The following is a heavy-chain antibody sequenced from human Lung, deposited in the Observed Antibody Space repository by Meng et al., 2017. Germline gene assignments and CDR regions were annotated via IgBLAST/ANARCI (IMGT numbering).Heavy chain of an antibody. CDR2: ISLDGSGK. J-gene: IGHJ4*02. V-gene: IGHV3-30*01. D-gene: IGHD3-22*01. CDR3: AREAYSSGFAGMFNY. Sequence: QVWLVESAGGVLQPGGSLRLSCVVSGLTLSDHIFHWVRQAPGKGLEWVAVISLDGSGKQYADSVKGRFTFSRDDSKNTVYLQMNSLTSEDTAVYYCAREAYSSGFAGMFNYWGQGNLVTVSS. CDR1: GLTLSDHI.